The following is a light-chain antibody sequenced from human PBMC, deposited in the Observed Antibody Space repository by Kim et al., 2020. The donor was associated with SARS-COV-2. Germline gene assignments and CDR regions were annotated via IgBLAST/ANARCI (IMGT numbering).Light chain of an antibody. V-gene: IGLV3-21*04. CDR1: NIGGKS. Sequence: SYELTQPPSVSVAPGRPARITCGGNNIGGKSVHWYQQKPGQAPVLVIYYDSDRPSGIPERFSGSNSGNTATLTISRVEAGDEADYYCQVWGSSSDHPNWV. J-gene: IGLJ3*02. CDR3: QVWGSSSDHPNWV. CDR2: YDS.